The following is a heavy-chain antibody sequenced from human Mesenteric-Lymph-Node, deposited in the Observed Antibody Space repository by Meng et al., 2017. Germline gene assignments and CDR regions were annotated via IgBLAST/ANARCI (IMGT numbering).Heavy chain of an antibody. J-gene: IGHJ4*02. Sequence: SVKVSCKASGYTFSAYAISWVRQAPGQGREWMGGIIPYLGRPNYAQKFQGRVTISADESTSTAYMELNSLRSEDTAVYFCARGGVSYQLLTRLTYWGQGALVTVSS. V-gene: IGHV1-69*13. CDR2: IIPYLGRP. CDR3: ARGGVSYQLLTRLTY. CDR1: GYTFSAYA. D-gene: IGHD2-2*01.